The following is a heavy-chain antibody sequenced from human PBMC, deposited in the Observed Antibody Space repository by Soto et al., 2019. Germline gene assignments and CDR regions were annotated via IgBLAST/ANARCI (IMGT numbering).Heavy chain of an antibody. CDR2: LIPIFGTA. CDR1: GGTFSRYA. J-gene: IGHJ6*02. Sequence: QVQLVQSGAGVKKPGSSVQVSCTASGGTFSRYAISWVRQAPGQGLEWMGGLIPIFGTANYAQKFQGRVTITEDESTSTAYMELSSLRSEDTAVYYCARHVPAAGYYYGMDVWGQGTTVTVSS. D-gene: IGHD2-2*01. V-gene: IGHV1-69*12. CDR3: ARHVPAAGYYYGMDV.